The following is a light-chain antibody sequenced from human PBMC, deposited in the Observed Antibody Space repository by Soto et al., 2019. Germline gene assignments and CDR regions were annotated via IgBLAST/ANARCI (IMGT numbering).Light chain of an antibody. Sequence: DIQMTQSPSTLPASVGDRVTITCRASQSVRGWLAWYQQKPGTAPELLIYKASILDGGVPTRFSGSGSGTEFTLTINNLQPEDFATYCCQQYNSYPWTFGQGTKVEIK. V-gene: IGKV1-5*03. CDR1: QSVRGW. CDR3: QQYNSYPWT. J-gene: IGKJ1*01. CDR2: KAS.